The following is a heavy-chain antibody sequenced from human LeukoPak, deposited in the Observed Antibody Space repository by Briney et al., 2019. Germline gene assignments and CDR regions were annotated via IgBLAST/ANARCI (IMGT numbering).Heavy chain of an antibody. CDR2: IKSITDGGTT. CDR3: TTGAGSPHDF. CDR1: GIGFSHSW. Sequence: GGSLRLSCAASGIGFSHSWMTWVRQAPGKGLEWVGRIKSITDGGTTDYAAPVKGRFTVSRDDSKTTLYLQMNSLKTEDTAVYYCTTGAGSPHDFWGQGTLVTVSS. V-gene: IGHV3-15*01. J-gene: IGHJ4*02. D-gene: IGHD6-19*01.